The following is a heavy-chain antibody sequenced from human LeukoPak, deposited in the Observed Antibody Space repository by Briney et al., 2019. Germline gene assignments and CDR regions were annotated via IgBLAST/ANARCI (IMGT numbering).Heavy chain of an antibody. D-gene: IGHD3-22*01. J-gene: IGHJ3*02. CDR1: GFTISTKY. V-gene: IGHV3-53*01. CDR3: AREGVYDSSGYNDAFDI. CDR2: IKSGTDT. Sequence: GGSLRLSCAASGFTISTKYMSWVRQAPGKGLEWVSVIKSGTDTRYADSVKGRFTISRDNSKNTLYLQMNSLRAEDTAVYYCAREGVYDSSGYNDAFDIWGQGTVVTVSS.